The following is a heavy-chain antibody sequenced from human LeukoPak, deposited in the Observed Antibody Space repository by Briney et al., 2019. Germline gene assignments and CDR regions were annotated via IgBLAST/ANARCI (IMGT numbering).Heavy chain of an antibody. J-gene: IGHJ6*02. CDR3: ARTLLLPPTVGTGVLHTYDYGMDV. CDR1: GYTFTSYY. V-gene: IGHV1-46*01. D-gene: IGHD4-17*01. Sequence: GASVKVSCKASGYTFTSYYMHWVRQAPGQGLEWMGIINPSGGSTSYAQKFQGRVTMTRDTSTSTVYMELSSLRSEDTAVYYCARTLLLPPTVGTGVLHTYDYGMDVWGQGTTVTVSS. CDR2: INPSGGST.